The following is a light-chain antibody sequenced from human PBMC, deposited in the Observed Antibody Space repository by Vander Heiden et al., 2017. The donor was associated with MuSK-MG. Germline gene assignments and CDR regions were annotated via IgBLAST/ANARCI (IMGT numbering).Light chain of an antibody. CDR2: DAS. CDR1: QDIINY. CDR3: QDYDNLPNT. J-gene: IGKJ4*01. Sequence: SSLSASVGGRVNITCQASQDIINYLNWYQQKPGKAPKLLIYDASNLVTPVPSPYTGQGSLRDFTLSIMSLQPEDYATYYCQDYDNLPNTFGGGTKLELK. V-gene: IGKV1-33*01.